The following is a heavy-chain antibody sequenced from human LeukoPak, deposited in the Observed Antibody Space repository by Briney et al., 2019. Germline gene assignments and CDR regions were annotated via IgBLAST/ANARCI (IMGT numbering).Heavy chain of an antibody. CDR2: IYSSGSA. J-gene: IGHJ5*02. V-gene: IGHV4-4*07. CDR1: GGSIINHY. CDR3: ARDVRYASGWSTPES. D-gene: IGHD6-19*01. Sequence: SSETLSLTCTVSGGSIINHYWSWIRHPAGKGLEWIGRIYSSGSANYSPSLKSRVSISIDTSNNHFSLNLTSVTAAETALYFCARDVRYASGWSTPESWGQGTLVTVSS.